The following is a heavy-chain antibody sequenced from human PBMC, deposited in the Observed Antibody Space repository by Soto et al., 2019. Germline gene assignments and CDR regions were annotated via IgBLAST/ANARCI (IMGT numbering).Heavy chain of an antibody. Sequence: QVQLVQSGVEVKKAGSSVKVACKAAGGSFSMYTVFWVRQAPGQGLEWMGRIIPMLDIANYSQNFQGRVTFNADKSTDTFYMEMISLRSDDTSIYYCTRGSWSAEVFDIWGQGTLVTVSS. V-gene: IGHV1-69*02. J-gene: IGHJ3*02. CDR3: TRGSWSAEVFDI. CDR2: IIPMLDIA. CDR1: GGSFSMYT. D-gene: IGHD6-13*01.